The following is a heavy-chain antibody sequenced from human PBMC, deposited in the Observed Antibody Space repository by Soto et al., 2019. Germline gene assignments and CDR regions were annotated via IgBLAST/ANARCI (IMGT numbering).Heavy chain of an antibody. J-gene: IGHJ6*02. V-gene: IGHV3-48*02. CDR1: GFTFSSYS. CDR2: ISSSSTI. D-gene: IGHD2-8*01. CDR3: AREGTMAHYYYYGMDV. Sequence: GGSLRLSCAASGFTFSSYSMNWVRQAPGKGLEWVSYISSSSTIYYADSVKGRFTISRDNAKNSLYLQMNSLRDEDTAVYYCAREGTMAHYYYYGMDVWGQGTTVTVSS.